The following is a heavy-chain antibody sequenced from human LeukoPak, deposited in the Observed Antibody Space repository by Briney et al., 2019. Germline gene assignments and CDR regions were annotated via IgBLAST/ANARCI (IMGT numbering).Heavy chain of an antibody. J-gene: IGHJ4*02. V-gene: IGHV3-30*04. CDR2: ISHDGATK. D-gene: IGHD1-26*01. CDR3: ARARGRWHLLPLDF. CDR1: GFSFSNFA. Sequence: GGSLRHSCAASGFSFSNFAIHWVRQAPGKGLEWLAVISHDGATKHYADSVKGRFTISRDNSNNSLSLQMNSLSAEDPAVYYCARARGRWHLLPLDFWGQGSLVTVSS.